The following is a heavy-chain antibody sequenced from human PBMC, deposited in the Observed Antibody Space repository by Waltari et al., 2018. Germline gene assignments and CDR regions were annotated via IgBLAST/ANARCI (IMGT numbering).Heavy chain of an antibody. CDR2: IYYSGST. CDR3: ARGGWSLDL. J-gene: IGHJ2*01. V-gene: IGHV4-59*01. CDR1: GGSISNYY. Sequence: QVQLQESGPGLVKPSETLSLTCPVSGGSISNYYWSWIRQPPGKGLEWIGYIYYSGSTDYNPSFTSRVTISVDTSKNQFSLKLNSVTAADTAVYYCARGGWSLDLWGRGTLVTVSS.